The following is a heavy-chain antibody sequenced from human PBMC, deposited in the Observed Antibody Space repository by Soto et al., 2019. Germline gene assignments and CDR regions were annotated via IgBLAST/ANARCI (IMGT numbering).Heavy chain of an antibody. Sequence: PSETLSLTCTVSGGSISSYYWSWIRQPPGKGLEWIGYIYYSGSTNYNPSLKSRVTISVDTSKNQFSLKLSSVTAADTAVYYCARGHDILTGYRYFDYWGQGTLVTVSS. J-gene: IGHJ4*02. D-gene: IGHD3-9*01. V-gene: IGHV4-59*08. CDR2: IYYSGST. CDR3: ARGHDILTGYRYFDY. CDR1: GGSISSYY.